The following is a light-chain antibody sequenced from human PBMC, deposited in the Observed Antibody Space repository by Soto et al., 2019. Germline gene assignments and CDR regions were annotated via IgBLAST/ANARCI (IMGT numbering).Light chain of an antibody. CDR1: QSVSSSY. V-gene: IGKV3-20*01. CDR2: GAS. CDR3: QQSYSTPPIT. J-gene: IGKJ5*01. Sequence: EIVLTQSQATLSVSPGERATLSCLASQSVSSSYLAWYQQKPGQAPRLLIYGASSRATGIPDRFSGSGSGTDFTLTISSLQPEDFATYYCQQSYSTPPITFGQGTRLEIK.